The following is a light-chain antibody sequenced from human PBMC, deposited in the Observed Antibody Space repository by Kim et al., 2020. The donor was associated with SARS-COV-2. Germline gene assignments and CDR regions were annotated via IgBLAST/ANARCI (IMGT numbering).Light chain of an antibody. Sequence: QSITISCTGTSSDVCGYNYVSWYQHHPGKAPKLMIYDVSERPSGVSDRFSGSKSGNTASLTISGLQTEDEADYYCSSHTSSNTVVFGGGTKMTVL. V-gene: IGLV2-14*03. J-gene: IGLJ2*01. CDR2: DVS. CDR3: SSHTSSNTVV. CDR1: SSDVCGYNY.